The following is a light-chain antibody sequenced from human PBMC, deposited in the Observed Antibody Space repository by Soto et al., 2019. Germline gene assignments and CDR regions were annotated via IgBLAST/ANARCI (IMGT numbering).Light chain of an antibody. V-gene: IGKV1-9*01. CDR2: AAS. CDR1: QGISSY. J-gene: IGKJ4*01. Sequence: DIQLTQSPSFLSASVGDRVTITCRASQGISSYLAWYQQKPGKAPNLLIYAASTLQSGVPSRFSGSGFGTEFTLTISGLQLEDFAVYYCQKLDSYPLTFGGGTKVEIK. CDR3: QKLDSYPLT.